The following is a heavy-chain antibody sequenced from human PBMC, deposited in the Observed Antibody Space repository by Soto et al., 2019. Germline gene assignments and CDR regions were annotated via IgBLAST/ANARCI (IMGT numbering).Heavy chain of an antibody. CDR1: GFTFSSYA. CDR2: ISGSGGST. CDR3: AKGTDYYDSSGYYLIDY. D-gene: IGHD3-22*01. J-gene: IGHJ4*02. V-gene: IGHV3-23*01. Sequence: GGSLRLSCAASGFTFSSYAMSWVRQAPGKGLEWVSAISGSGGSTYYADSVKGRFTISRDNSKNTLYLQMNSLRAEDTAVYYCAKGTDYYDSSGYYLIDYWGQGTLVTVSS.